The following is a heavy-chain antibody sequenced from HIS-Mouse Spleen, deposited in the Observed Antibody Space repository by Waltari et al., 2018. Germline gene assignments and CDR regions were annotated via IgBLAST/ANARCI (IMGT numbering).Heavy chain of an antibody. CDR2: IYYSGSN. CDR1: GGSISSSSYY. Sequence: QLQLQESGPGLVKPSETLSRPCTVPGGSISSSSYYWGWIRQPPGKGLEWIGSIYYSGSNYYNPSLKSRVTISVDTSKNQFSLKLSSVTAADTAVYYCAREIPYSSSWYDWYFDLWGRGTLVTVSS. D-gene: IGHD6-13*01. J-gene: IGHJ2*01. CDR3: AREIPYSSSWYDWYFDL. V-gene: IGHV4-39*07.